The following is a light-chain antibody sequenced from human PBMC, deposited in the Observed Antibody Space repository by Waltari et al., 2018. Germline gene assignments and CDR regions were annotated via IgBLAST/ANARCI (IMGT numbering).Light chain of an antibody. Sequence: EIVLTQSPGTLSLSPGERATLSCRASQSLTSSYLAWYQQEPGQAPRLLIYGASRRATGIPDRFSGSGSETDFTLTISRLEPEDSAVYYCQQYVNSPLTFGQGTRLEIK. CDR1: QSLTSSY. V-gene: IGKV3-20*01. J-gene: IGKJ5*01. CDR3: QQYVNSPLT. CDR2: GAS.